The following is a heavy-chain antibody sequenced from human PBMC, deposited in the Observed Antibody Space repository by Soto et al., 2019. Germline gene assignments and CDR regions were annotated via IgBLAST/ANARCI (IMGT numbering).Heavy chain of an antibody. CDR3: ARDSSSGEGFDF. D-gene: IGHD7-27*01. J-gene: IGHJ4*01. CDR1: GFTFSSYG. Sequence: QVQLVESGGGVVQPGRSLRLSCAASGFTFSSYGMHWVRQAPGKGLEWMAVIWYDGNSKDYGDSVRGRFTVSRDNSKNTLYLQMYSLRAEDTAVYYCARDSSSGEGFDFWGHGTLVTVSS. CDR2: IWYDGNSK. V-gene: IGHV3-33*01.